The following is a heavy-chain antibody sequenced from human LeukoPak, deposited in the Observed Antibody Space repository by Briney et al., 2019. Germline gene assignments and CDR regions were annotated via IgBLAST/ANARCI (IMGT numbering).Heavy chain of an antibody. D-gene: IGHD5-12*01. Sequence: GGSLRLSCAASGFTLSTYAMIWVRQAPGKGLEWVSAISGSGSSTYYADSVKGRFTISRDNSKNTLYLQMNSLRAEDTAVYYCAKDSHSGFPAYNVDYWGQGTLVTVSS. CDR2: ISGSGSST. CDR1: GFTLSTYA. V-gene: IGHV3-23*01. J-gene: IGHJ4*02. CDR3: AKDSHSGFPAYNVDY.